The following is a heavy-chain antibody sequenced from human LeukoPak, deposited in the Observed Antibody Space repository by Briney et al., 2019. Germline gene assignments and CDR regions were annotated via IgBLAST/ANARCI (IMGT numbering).Heavy chain of an antibody. J-gene: IGHJ4*02. Sequence: GGSLRLSCAASGFTFSRYWMNWVRQAPGKGLEWVASIKEDGSEKSYADSVKGRFTISRDNAKNSPYLQMNSLRAEDTAVYYCVSCGTTTCIIRFDHWGQGTLVTVSS. V-gene: IGHV3-7*01. CDR3: VSCGTTTCIIRFDH. D-gene: IGHD2-2*01. CDR1: GFTFSRYW. CDR2: IKEDGSEK.